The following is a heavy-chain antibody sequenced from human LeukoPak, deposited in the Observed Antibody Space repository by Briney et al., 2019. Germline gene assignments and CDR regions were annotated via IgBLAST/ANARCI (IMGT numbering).Heavy chain of an antibody. CDR2: IYPGDSDT. V-gene: IGHV5-51*01. D-gene: IGHD3-22*01. Sequence: GGSLEISVKGSGYRFTSYWIGGVRRMPGKGLGWMGIIYPGDSDTRYSPSFQGQVTISADKSISTAYLQWSSLKASDTAMYYCARLDYDSSGYTYYFDYWGQGTLVTVSS. CDR1: GYRFTSYW. J-gene: IGHJ4*02. CDR3: ARLDYDSSGYTYYFDY.